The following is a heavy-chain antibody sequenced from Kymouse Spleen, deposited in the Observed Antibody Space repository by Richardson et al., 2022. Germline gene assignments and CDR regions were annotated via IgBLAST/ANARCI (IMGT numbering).Heavy chain of an antibody. CDR1: GFTFSNAW. CDR3: HITMVRGVRGDY. CDR2: IKSKTDGGTT. D-gene: IGHD3-10*01. V-gene: IGHV3-15*01. Sequence: EVQLVESGGGLVKPGGSLRLSCAASGFTFSNAWMSWVRQAPGKGLEWVGRIKSKTDGGTTDYAAPVKGRFTISRDDSKNTLYLQMNSLKTEDTAVYYCHITMVRGVRGDYWGQGTLVTVSS. J-gene: IGHJ4*02.